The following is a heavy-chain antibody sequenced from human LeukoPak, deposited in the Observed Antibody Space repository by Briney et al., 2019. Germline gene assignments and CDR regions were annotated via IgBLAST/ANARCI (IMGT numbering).Heavy chain of an antibody. CDR1: GFTFSSYG. Sequence: PGRSLRLSCAASGFTFSSYGMHWVRQVPGKGLEWVAVIWYDGSNKYYADSVKGRFTISRDNSKNTLYLQMNSLRAEDTAVYYCARDQGRWELLSYFDYWGQGTLVTVSS. J-gene: IGHJ4*02. CDR2: IWYDGSNK. D-gene: IGHD1-26*01. CDR3: ARDQGRWELLSYFDY. V-gene: IGHV3-33*01.